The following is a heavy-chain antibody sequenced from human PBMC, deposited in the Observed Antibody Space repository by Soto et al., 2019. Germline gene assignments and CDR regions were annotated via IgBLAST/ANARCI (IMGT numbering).Heavy chain of an antibody. J-gene: IGHJ4*02. Sequence: PSETLSLTCTVSGGSISSYYWSWIRQPPGKGLEWIGYIYYSGSTNYSPSLRSRLTITKDTSKNQVVLTMTNMDPMDTGTYYCAHKGPEDWPLDYWGQGTLVTVSS. V-gene: IGHV4-59*01. CDR3: AHKGPEDWPLDY. D-gene: IGHD3-9*01. CDR2: IYYSGST. CDR1: GGSISSYY.